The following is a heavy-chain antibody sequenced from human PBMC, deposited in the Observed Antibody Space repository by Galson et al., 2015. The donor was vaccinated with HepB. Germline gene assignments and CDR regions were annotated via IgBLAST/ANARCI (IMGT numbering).Heavy chain of an antibody. D-gene: IGHD2-2*01. CDR3: AGGRSCTSDDAFDI. CDR1: RFTFSSYS. J-gene: IGHJ3*02. V-gene: IGHV3-21*01. Sequence: ALRLSCAASRFTFSSYSMNWVRQAPGKGLEWVSSISASSTYIYYADSMKGRFTISRDNAKNSLYLQVNSLRAEVTAVYYCAGGRSCTSDDAFDIWGQGTMVIVSS. CDR2: ISASSTYI.